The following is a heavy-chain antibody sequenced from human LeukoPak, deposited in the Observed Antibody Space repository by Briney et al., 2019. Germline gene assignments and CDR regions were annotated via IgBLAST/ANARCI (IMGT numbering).Heavy chain of an antibody. CDR2: LAYEGSNK. CDR1: GFTLSSYA. V-gene: IGHV3-30*04. D-gene: IGHD5-12*01. J-gene: IGHJ3*02. Sequence: GGALRLSCAASGFTLSSYAMHWVRQAPGNGLEWVAVLAYEGSNKYYADSVKGRFTNYRDNSKNTLYLKMNCLRAEDTAVYYCARDGYGTSVGPLSDAFDIWVQGTKVTDSS. CDR3: ARDGYGTSVGPLSDAFDI.